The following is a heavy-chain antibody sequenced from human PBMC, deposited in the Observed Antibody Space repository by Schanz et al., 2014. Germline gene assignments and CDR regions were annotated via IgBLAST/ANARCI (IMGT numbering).Heavy chain of an antibody. Sequence: QIQLVESGGGVVQPGTSLRLSCTISGFSFSRYGMHWVRQAPGKGLEWVAVISSDETVTYYVDSVKGRFTISRDNSKNTLYLQMSSLKTEDTAVYYCAKDPHRDYGGKPQTFDIWGQGTMVTVSS. D-gene: IGHD4-17*01. CDR2: ISSDETVT. V-gene: IGHV3-30*18. J-gene: IGHJ3*02. CDR1: GFSFSRYG. CDR3: AKDPHRDYGGKPQTFDI.